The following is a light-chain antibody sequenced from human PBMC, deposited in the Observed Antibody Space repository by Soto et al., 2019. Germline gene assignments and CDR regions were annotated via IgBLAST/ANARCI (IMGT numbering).Light chain of an antibody. J-gene: IGKJ1*01. Sequence: EIVLTQSPGALSLSPGERATLSCGASQSVSSSYLAWYQQKPGQAPRLLIYGASTRATGIPDRFSGSGSGTDLPLTISKLGPEDFSVYYFPQYGSSPRTFGQGTKVEIK. CDR2: GAS. V-gene: IGKV3-20*01. CDR3: PQYGSSPRT. CDR1: QSVSSSY.